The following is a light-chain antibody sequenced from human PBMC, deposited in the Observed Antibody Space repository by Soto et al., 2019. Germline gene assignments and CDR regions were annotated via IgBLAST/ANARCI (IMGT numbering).Light chain of an antibody. J-gene: IGKJ4*01. V-gene: IGKV1-39*01. CDR2: DAS. CDR3: HQSSSTPLT. Sequence: DVQMTQSPSSLSASVGDSVTITCRASRSVFNHLSWFQQRPGKGPKLLIYDASSLHAGVPSRFSGSGYGTDFTLTISTVQPEDSAIYYCHQSSSTPLTFGGGTRVELK. CDR1: RSVFNH.